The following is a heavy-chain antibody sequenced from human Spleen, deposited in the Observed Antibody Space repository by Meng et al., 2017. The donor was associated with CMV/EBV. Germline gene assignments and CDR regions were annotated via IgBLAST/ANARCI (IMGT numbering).Heavy chain of an antibody. Sequence: LSLTCAVYGGSFSGYYWSWVRQAPGKGLEWVSVIYSGGSSTYYADSVKGRFTISRDNSKNTLYLQMNSLRAEDTAVYYCASGLELDYWGQGTLVTVSS. D-gene: IGHD1-1*01. CDR3: ASGLELDY. CDR2: IYSGGSST. CDR1: GGSFSGYY. V-gene: IGHV3-23*03. J-gene: IGHJ4*02.